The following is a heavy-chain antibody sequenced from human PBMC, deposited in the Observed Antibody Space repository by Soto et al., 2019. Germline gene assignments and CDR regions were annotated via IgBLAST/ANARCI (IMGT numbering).Heavy chain of an antibody. V-gene: IGHV3-30-3*01. CDR2: ISYDGSNK. D-gene: IGHD2-15*01. CDR1: GFTFGSYA. J-gene: IGHJ4*02. Sequence: GVSLSLACAAYGFTFGSYAMHWARQAPGKGLELVAVISYDGSNKYYADSVKGRFTISRDNSKNTLYLQMNSLRAEDTAVYYCARDRFPYCSGGSCSSYYFDYWGQGT. CDR3: ARDRFPYCSGGSCSSYYFDY.